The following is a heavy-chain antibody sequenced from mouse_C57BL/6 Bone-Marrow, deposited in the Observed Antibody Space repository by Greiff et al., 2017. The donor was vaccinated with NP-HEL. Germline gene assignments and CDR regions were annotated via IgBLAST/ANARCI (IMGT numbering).Heavy chain of an antibody. J-gene: IGHJ1*03. CDR1: GYTFTSYW. Sequence: QVQLQQPGAELVMPGASVKLSCKASGYTFTSYWMHWVKQRPGQGLEWIGEIAPSDSYTNYNQKFKGKSTLTVDKSSSTAYMQLSSLTSEDSAVYYCATSWYFDVWGTGTTVTVSS. CDR2: IAPSDSYT. CDR3: ATSWYFDV. V-gene: IGHV1-69*01.